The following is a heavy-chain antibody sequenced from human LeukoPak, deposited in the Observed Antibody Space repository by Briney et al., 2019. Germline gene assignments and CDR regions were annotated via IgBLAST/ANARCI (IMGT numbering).Heavy chain of an antibody. CDR1: GFTFSSYA. J-gene: IGHJ4*02. CDR3: ARGVERRVLLWFGELFPAPPFDY. D-gene: IGHD3-10*01. CDR2: ISYDGSNK. V-gene: IGHV3-30*04. Sequence: PGGSLRLSCAASGFTFSSYAMHWVRQAPGKGLEWVAVISYDGSNKYYADSVKGRFTISRDNSKNTLYLQMNSLRAEDTAVYYCARGVERRVLLWFGELFPAPPFDYWGQGTLVTVSS.